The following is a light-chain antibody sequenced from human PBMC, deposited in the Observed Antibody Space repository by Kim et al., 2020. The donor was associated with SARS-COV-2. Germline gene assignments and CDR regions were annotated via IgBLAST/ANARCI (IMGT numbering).Light chain of an antibody. CDR1: QSVSNY. CDR3: HQRSNWPT. J-gene: IGKJ1*01. CDR2: DAT. V-gene: IGKV3-11*01. Sequence: SLSPGKRATLSCRASQSVSNYLAWYQQRPGQAPRLLIYDATHRATGIPARFSGSGYGTDFTLTISSLEPEDFAIYYCHQRSNWPTFGQGTKVDIK.